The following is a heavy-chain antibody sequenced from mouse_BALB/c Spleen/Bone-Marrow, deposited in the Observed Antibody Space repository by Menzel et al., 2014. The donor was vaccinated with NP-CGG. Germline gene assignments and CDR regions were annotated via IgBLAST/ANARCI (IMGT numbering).Heavy chain of an antibody. CDR2: ISYSGST. Sequence: EVKVIESGPSLVKPSQTLSLTCSVTGDSIXSGYWNWIRKFPGNKLEYMGYISYSGSTYYNPSLKSRISITRDTSKNQYYLQLNSVTIEDTATYYCARYKGYYDHDGDYFDYWGQGTTLTVSS. D-gene: IGHD2-4*01. J-gene: IGHJ2*01. CDR1: GDSIXSGY. CDR3: ARYKGYYDHDGDYFDY. V-gene: IGHV3-8*02.